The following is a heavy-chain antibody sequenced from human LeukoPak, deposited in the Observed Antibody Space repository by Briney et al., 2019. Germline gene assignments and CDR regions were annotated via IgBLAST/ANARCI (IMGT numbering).Heavy chain of an antibody. J-gene: IGHJ1*01. CDR1: GFTFSSYS. V-gene: IGHV3-23*01. CDR3: AKGAAFRVTAGQYFQY. D-gene: IGHD2-21*02. Sequence: PGGSLRLSCAASGFTFSSYSMSWVRQAPGKGLEWVSTINGSGGSTYYADSVKGRFTISRDNSKNTLYLQMNSLRAEDTAVYYCAKGAAFRVTAGQYFQYWGQGTLVTVSS. CDR2: INGSGGST.